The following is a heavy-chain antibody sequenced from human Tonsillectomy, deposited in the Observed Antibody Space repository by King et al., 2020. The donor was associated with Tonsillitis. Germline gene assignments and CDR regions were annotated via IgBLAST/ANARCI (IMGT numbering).Heavy chain of an antibody. V-gene: IGHV3-48*01. CDR3: ARDYYNSGSYPIDS. CDR2: ISSSSTTI. Sequence: VQLVESGGGLVQPGGSRRLSCAASGFTFSTYNMNWVRQAPGKGLEWGSYISSSSTTISYADSVKGRFTISRDNAKNSLYLQMNSLRAEDTAVYYCARDYYNSGSYPIDSWGQGTLVIVSS. CDR1: GFTFSTYN. D-gene: IGHD3-10*01. J-gene: IGHJ4*02.